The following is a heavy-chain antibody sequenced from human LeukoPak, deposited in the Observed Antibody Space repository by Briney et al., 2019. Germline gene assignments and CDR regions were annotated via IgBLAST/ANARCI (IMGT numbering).Heavy chain of an antibody. CDR2: INHSGST. Sequence: SETLSLTCAVYGGSFSGYYWSWIRQPPGKGLEWIGEINHSGSTNYNPSLKSRVTISVDTSKNQFSLKLSSVTAADTAVYYCARTRYDISTGYAIWGQGTMVTVSS. CDR3: ARTRYDISTGYAI. CDR1: GGSFSGYY. D-gene: IGHD3-9*01. V-gene: IGHV4-34*01. J-gene: IGHJ3*02.